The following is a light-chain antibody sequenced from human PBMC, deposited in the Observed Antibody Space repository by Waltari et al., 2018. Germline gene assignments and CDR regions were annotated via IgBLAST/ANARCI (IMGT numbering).Light chain of an antibody. J-gene: IGLJ1*01. Sequence: QSALTQPASVSGSPGQSITISCTGTSSDVGGYNYVSWYQQHPGKAPKVMIYDFSNRPAGVSNRFSGSKSGNTASRTIAGLQAEDEAEYYCSSYTSSSIPYVFGTGTKVTVL. CDR1: SSDVGGYNY. V-gene: IGLV2-14*03. CDR2: DFS. CDR3: SSYTSSSIPYV.